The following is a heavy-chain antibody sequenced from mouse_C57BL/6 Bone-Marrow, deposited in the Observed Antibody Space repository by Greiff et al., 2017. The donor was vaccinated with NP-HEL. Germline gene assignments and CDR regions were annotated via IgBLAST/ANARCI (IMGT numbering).Heavy chain of an antibody. CDR3: TRRTITTVVAKDY. V-gene: IGHV1-15*01. CDR2: IDPETGGT. D-gene: IGHD1-1*01. J-gene: IGHJ2*01. Sequence: VKLVESGAELVRPGASVTLSCKASGYTFTDYEMHWVKQTPVHGLEWIGAIDPETGGTAYNQKFKGKAILTADKSSSTAYMELRSLTSEDSAVYYCTRRTITTVVAKDYWGQGTTLTVSS. CDR1: GYTFTDYE.